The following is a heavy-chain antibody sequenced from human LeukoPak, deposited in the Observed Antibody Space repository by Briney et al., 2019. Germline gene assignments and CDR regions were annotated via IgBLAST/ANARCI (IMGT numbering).Heavy chain of an antibody. Sequence: SETLSLTCTVSGGSISSYYWSWIRQPPGKGLEWIGYIYYSGSTNYNPSLKSRVTISVDTSKNQFSLKMSSVTAADTAVYYCARPTFASYSSGYHYWGQGALVTVSS. CDR2: IYYSGST. D-gene: IGHD3-22*01. CDR3: ARPTFASYSSGYHY. J-gene: IGHJ4*02. CDR1: GGSISSYY. V-gene: IGHV4-59*08.